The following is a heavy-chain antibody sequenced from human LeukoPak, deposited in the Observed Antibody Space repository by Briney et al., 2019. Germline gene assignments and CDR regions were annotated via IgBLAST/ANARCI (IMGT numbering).Heavy chain of an antibody. V-gene: IGHV3-23*01. CDR2: IGGSGAST. CDR1: GFSFSSYA. J-gene: IGHJ3*02. D-gene: IGHD2-2*01. CDR3: VRSIVVVAAAADI. Sequence: PGGSLRLSCAASGFSFSSYAMTWVRQAPGKGLEWVSSIGGSGASTYYADSLKGRISVSRDDSKSIFYLQMNSLTVEDSALYYCVRSIVVVAAAADIWGQGTMVTVSS.